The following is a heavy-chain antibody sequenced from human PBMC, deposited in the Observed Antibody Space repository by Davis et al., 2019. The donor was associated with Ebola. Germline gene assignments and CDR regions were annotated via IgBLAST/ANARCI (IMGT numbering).Heavy chain of an antibody. CDR1: GGSISSSNKY. J-gene: IGHJ4*02. CDR3: VRHYDILTGAHFDY. V-gene: IGHV4-39*01. Sequence: PSETLSLTCTVSGGSISSSNKYWGWIRQSPGKGLEWIGSLYHTGTTYYNPSFKSRVTISVDMSKNQFSLNLNSVTAADTAVFYCVRHYDILTGAHFDYWGRGTLVTVSS. CDR2: LYHTGTT. D-gene: IGHD3-9*01.